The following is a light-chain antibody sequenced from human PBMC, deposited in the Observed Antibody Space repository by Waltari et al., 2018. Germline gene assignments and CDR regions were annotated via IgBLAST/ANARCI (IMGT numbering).Light chain of an antibody. CDR1: NVGRKS. Sequence: SYVLTQPPSVSVAPGRTATITCGGKNVGRKSVHWYQQRPGQAPLFVLYYDSDRPPGILERFSGSNSGNTATLTISRVAAGDEADYYCQVWDTGSDYMLFGGWIKLIVL. V-gene: IGLV3-21*04. CDR2: YDS. CDR3: QVWDTGSDYML. J-gene: IGLJ2*01.